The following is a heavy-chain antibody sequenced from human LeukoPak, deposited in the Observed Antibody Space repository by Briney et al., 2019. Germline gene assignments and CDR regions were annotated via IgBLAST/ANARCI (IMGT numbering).Heavy chain of an antibody. CDR1: GYSFTSYW. V-gene: IGHV5-51*01. Sequence: GESLKISCKGSGYSFTSYWIGWVRQMPGKGLEWMGIIYPGDSNTRYSPSFQGQVTISADKSISTAYLLWSSLKASDTAMYYCARSEGKYSSSWYYAFDIWGQGTMVTVSS. J-gene: IGHJ3*02. D-gene: IGHD6-13*01. CDR2: IYPGDSNT. CDR3: ARSEGKYSSSWYYAFDI.